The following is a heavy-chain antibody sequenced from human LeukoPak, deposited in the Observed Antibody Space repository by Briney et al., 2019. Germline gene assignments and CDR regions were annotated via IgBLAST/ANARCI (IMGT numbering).Heavy chain of an antibody. CDR1: GYTFTSYG. J-gene: IGHJ3*02. CDR3: ARDLCPTRYDSSGSDPLDI. CDR2: ISAYNGNT. Sequence: ASVKVSCKASGYTFTSYGISWVRQAPGQGLEWMGWISAYNGNTNYAQKLQGRVTMTTDTSTSTAYMELRSLRSDDTAVYYCARDLCPTRYDSSGSDPLDIWGQGTMVTVSS. D-gene: IGHD3-22*01. V-gene: IGHV1-18*01.